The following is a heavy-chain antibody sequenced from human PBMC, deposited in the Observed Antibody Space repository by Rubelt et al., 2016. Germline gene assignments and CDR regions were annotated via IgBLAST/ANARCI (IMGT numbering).Heavy chain of an antibody. CDR3: ARVPSSGWDFDY. CDR2: INHSGST. CDR1: GGSIRGSNYY. V-gene: IGHV4-39*07. Sequence: QLQLQESGPGLVKPSETLSLTCTVSGGSIRGSNYYWSWIRQPPGKGLEWIGEINHSGSTNYNPSLKRRVTISVDTSKNQFSLKLSSVTAADTAVYYCARVPSSGWDFDYWGQGTLVTVSS. J-gene: IGHJ4*02. D-gene: IGHD6-19*01.